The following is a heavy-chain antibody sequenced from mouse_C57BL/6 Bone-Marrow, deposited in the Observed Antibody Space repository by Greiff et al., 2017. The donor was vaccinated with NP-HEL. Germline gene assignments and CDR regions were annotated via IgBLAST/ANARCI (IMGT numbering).Heavy chain of an antibody. CDR3: SRKWLLRPGFSY. Sequence: VQLQQPGAELVMPGASVKLSCKASGFTFTSYWMHWVKQRPGQGLEWIGEIDPSDSYTNYNQKFKGKFTLTIDKSSSTAYMQLSSLTSENSAVYYWSRKWLLRPGFSYWGQVTLVTFSA. D-gene: IGHD2-3*01. V-gene: IGHV1-69*01. CDR1: GFTFTSYW. J-gene: IGHJ3*01. CDR2: IDPSDSYT.